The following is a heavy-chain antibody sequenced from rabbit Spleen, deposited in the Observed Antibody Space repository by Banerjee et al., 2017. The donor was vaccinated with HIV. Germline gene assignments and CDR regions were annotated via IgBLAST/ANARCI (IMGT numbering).Heavy chain of an antibody. J-gene: IGHJ4*01. CDR1: GIDFSNYG. CDR3: VRDLGYDDYSEKGYFNL. D-gene: IGHD2-1*01. V-gene: IGHV1S7*01. Sequence: QELVESGGGLVQPGESLKLSCKVSGIDFSNYGISWVRQAPGKGLEWIGYIDPIFGRTYYASWVNGRFTISSHNAQNTLYLQLNSLTAADTAAYFCVRDLGYDDYSEKGYFNLWGQGTLVTVS. CDR2: IDPIFGRT.